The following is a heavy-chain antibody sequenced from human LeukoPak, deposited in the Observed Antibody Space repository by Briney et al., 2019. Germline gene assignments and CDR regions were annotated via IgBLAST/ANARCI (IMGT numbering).Heavy chain of an antibody. Sequence: ASVKVSCKVSGYTFTDYYLHWVRQAPGQGPEWMGWINPNSGGTNYAQKFQGRVTMTRDTSINTAYMEVSRLRSDDTAVYYCARDFPLGWFDPWGQGTLVTVSS. V-gene: IGHV1-2*02. J-gene: IGHJ5*02. CDR3: ARDFPLGWFDP. D-gene: IGHD3-16*02. CDR2: INPNSGGT. CDR1: GYTFTDYY.